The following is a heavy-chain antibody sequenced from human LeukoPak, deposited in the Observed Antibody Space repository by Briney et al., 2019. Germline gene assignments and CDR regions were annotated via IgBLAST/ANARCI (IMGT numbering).Heavy chain of an antibody. CDR3: ARDGGVTY. D-gene: IGHD3-10*01. Sequence: GGSLRLSCAASGFTFSSYEMNWVRQAPGKGLEWVSYISGSGSSIYYADSVKGRFTISRDNAKNSLYLQMNSLRADDTAVYYCARDGGVTYWGQGTLVTVSS. CDR1: GFTFSSYE. CDR2: ISGSGSSI. V-gene: IGHV3-48*03. J-gene: IGHJ4*02.